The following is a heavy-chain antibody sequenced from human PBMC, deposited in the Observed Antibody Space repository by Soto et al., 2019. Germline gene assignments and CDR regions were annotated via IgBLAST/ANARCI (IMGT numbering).Heavy chain of an antibody. Sequence: ASVKVSCKASGYTITSCGISWVRQAPGQGLEWMGWISAYNGNTNYAQKLQGRVTMTTDTSTSTAYMELRSLRSDDTAVYYCARDDYRGNWFDPWGQGTLVTVSS. CDR1: GYTITSCG. V-gene: IGHV1-18*01. D-gene: IGHD4-4*01. CDR2: ISAYNGNT. J-gene: IGHJ5*02. CDR3: ARDDYRGNWFDP.